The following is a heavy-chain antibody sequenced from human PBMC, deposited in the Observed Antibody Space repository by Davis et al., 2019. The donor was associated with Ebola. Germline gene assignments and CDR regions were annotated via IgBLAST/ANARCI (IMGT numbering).Heavy chain of an antibody. Sequence: GESLKISCAASGFTFSSYWMSWVRQAPGKGLEWVANIKQDGSEKYYVDSVKGRFTISRDNAKNSLYLQMNSLRAEDTAVYYCARDQQTYSSDWYYPAYFQHWGQGTLVTVSS. CDR1: GFTFSSYW. D-gene: IGHD6-19*01. CDR3: ARDQQTYSSDWYYPAYFQH. CDR2: IKQDGSEK. V-gene: IGHV3-7*01. J-gene: IGHJ1*01.